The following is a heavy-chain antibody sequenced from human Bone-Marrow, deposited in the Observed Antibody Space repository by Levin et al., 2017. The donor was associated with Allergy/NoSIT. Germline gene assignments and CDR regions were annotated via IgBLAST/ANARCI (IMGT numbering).Heavy chain of an antibody. CDR2: IWYDGSNK. V-gene: IGHV3-33*01. CDR3: ARDFGSGSYYHYYYYYMDV. D-gene: IGHD3-10*01. J-gene: IGHJ6*03. Sequence: GGSLRLSCAASGFTFSSYGMHWVRQAPGKGLEWVAVIWYDGSNKYYADSVKGRFTISRDNSKNTLYLQMNSLRAEDTAVYYCARDFGSGSYYHYYYYYMDVWGKGTTVTVSS. CDR1: GFTFSSYG.